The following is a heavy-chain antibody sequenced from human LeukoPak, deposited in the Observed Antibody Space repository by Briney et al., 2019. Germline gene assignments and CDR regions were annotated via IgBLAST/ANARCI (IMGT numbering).Heavy chain of an antibody. CDR1: GGSISGYY. CDR3: ARAVITFGGAVAKGFDC. Sequence: PSETLSLTCTVSGGSISGYYWSWIRQPPGKGLEWIAYIYYGGSTNYNPSLKSRATISIDTSKNQLSLKLSSVTAADTAVYYCARAVITFGGAVAKGFDCWGQGTLVTVSS. D-gene: IGHD3-16*01. J-gene: IGHJ4*02. CDR2: IYYGGST. V-gene: IGHV4-59*08.